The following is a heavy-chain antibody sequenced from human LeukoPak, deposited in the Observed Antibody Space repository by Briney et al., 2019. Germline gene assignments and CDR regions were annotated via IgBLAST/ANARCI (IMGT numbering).Heavy chain of an antibody. Sequence: QPGGSLRLSCAASGFTFANYAMSWVRQAPGKGLEFVSTISRSDDTTFYADSVKGRFTISRDNSKHTLYLQMDRLRADDAAVYYCAKSRLAAAGAASDYWGQGTLVTVSS. D-gene: IGHD6-13*01. J-gene: IGHJ4*02. CDR2: ISRSDDTT. CDR1: GFTFANYA. V-gene: IGHV3-23*01. CDR3: AKSRLAAAGAASDY.